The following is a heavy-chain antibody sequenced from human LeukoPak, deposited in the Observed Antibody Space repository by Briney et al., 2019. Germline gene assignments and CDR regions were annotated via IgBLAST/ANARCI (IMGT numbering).Heavy chain of an antibody. J-gene: IGHJ4*02. CDR2: ISSSNSTI. Sequence: GGSLRLSCAASGFTFSSYSMNWVRQAPGKGLEWVSYISSSNSTIYYVDSVKGRFTISRDNSKNTLYLQMNGLRPDDTAVYYCAKVRTPGTSYFDPWGQGTLVTVSS. D-gene: IGHD1-1*01. CDR3: AKVRTPGTSYFDP. V-gene: IGHV3-48*01. CDR1: GFTFSSYS.